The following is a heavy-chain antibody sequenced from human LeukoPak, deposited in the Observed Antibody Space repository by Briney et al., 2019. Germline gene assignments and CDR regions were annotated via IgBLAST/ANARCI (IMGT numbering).Heavy chain of an antibody. CDR3: AREAYGDYAVDY. J-gene: IGHJ4*02. D-gene: IGHD4-17*01. Sequence: SETLSLTCTVSGGSISSGSYYWSWIRQPAGKGLEWIGRIYTSGSTNYNPSLKSRVTISVDTSKNQFSLNLSSVTAADTAVYYCAREAYGDYAVDYWGQGTLVTVSS. CDR2: IYTSGST. CDR1: GGSISSGSYY. V-gene: IGHV4-61*02.